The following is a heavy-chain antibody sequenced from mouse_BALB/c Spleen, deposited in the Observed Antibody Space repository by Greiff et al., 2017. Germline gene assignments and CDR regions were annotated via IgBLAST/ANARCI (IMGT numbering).Heavy chain of an antibody. V-gene: IGHV1-4*01. Sequence: QVQLKQSGAELARPGASVKMSCKASGYTFTSYTMHWVKQRPGQGLEWIGYINPSSGYTNYNQKFKDKATLTADKSSSTAYMQLSSLTSEDSAVYYCARGGGNYALFAYWGQGTLVTVSA. J-gene: IGHJ3*01. D-gene: IGHD2-1*01. CDR3: ARGGGNYALFAY. CDR2: INPSSGYT. CDR1: GYTFTSYT.